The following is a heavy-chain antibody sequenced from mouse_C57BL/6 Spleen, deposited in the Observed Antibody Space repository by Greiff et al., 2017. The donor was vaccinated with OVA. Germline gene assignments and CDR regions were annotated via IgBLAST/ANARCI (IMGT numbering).Heavy chain of an antibody. V-gene: IGHV1-52*01. CDR2: IDPSDSDT. D-gene: IGHD1-3*01. CDR3: AREGVYRNYWYFEV. J-gene: IGHJ1*03. Sequence: QVQLQQPGAELVRPGSSVKLSCKASGYTFTSYWLHWVKQRPIQGLEWIGNIDPSDSDTHYNQKFKDKATLTVDKSSSTAYMQLRSLTSEDSAVYYCAREGVYRNYWYFEVWGTGTTVTVSS. CDR1: GYTFTSYW.